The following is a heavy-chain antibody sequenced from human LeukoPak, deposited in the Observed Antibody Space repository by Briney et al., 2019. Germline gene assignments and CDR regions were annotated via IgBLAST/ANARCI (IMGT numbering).Heavy chain of an antibody. D-gene: IGHD6-25*01. CDR1: GYTFTTYD. CDR2: MNPNSGNT. Sequence: ASVKVSCKASGYTFTTYDMNWVRQATGQGLEWMGWMNPNSGNTGYAQNFQGRITITRDTSISTFYMELSSLRSEDTAVYYCARGIEAGYDYWGQGTLVTIST. J-gene: IGHJ4*02. CDR3: ARGIEAGYDY. V-gene: IGHV1-8*03.